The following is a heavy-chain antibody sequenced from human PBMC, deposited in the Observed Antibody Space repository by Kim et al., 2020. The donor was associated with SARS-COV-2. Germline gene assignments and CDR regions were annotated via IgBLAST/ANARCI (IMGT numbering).Heavy chain of an antibody. Sequence: ASVKVSCKASGYTFTSYGISWVRQAPGQGLEWMGWISAYNGNTNYAQKLQGRVTMTTDTSTSTAYMELRSLRSDDTAVYYCARDHTTLYCSSTSCYPYGMDVWGQGTTVTVSS. CDR1: GYTFTSYG. CDR3: ARDHTTLYCSSTSCYPYGMDV. J-gene: IGHJ6*02. CDR2: ISAYNGNT. D-gene: IGHD2-2*01. V-gene: IGHV1-18*01.